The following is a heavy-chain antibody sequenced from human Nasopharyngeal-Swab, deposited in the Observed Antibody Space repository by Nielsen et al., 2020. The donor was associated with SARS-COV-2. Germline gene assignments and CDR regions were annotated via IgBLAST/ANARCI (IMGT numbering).Heavy chain of an antibody. CDR1: GFTISSYA. V-gene: IGHV3-30-3*01. Sequence: GGSLRLSCAASGFTISSYAMHWVRQAPGKGLEWVAVISYDGSNKYHADSVKGRFTISRDHSKNTLYLQMNSLRAEDTAVYYCARDYSSGFDSFDIWGQGTMVTVS. CDR2: ISYDGSNK. J-gene: IGHJ3*02. D-gene: IGHD6-19*01. CDR3: ARDYSSGFDSFDI.